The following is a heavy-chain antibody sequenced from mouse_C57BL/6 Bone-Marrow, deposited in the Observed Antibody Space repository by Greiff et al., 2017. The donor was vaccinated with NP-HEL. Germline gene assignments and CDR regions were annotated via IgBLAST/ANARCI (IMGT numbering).Heavy chain of an antibody. CDR3: ARVPITTVVATKGFAY. D-gene: IGHD1-1*01. Sequence: EVKLMESGGGLVKPGGSLKLSCAASGFTFSSYAMSWVRQTPEKRLEWVATISDGGSYTYYPDNVKGRFTISRDNAKNNLYLQMSHLKSEYTAMYYCARVPITTVVATKGFAYWGQGTLVTVSA. V-gene: IGHV5-4*03. CDR1: GFTFSSYA. CDR2: ISDGGSYT. J-gene: IGHJ3*01.